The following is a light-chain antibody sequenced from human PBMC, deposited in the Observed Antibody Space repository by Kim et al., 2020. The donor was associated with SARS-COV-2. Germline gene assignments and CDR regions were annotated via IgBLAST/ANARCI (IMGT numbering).Light chain of an antibody. V-gene: IGLV3-1*01. CDR2: QDS. CDR1: KLGDKY. CDR3: QAWDSSTVV. J-gene: IGLJ2*01. Sequence: SYELTQPPSVSVSPGQTASITCSGDKLGDKYACWYQQKPGQSPVLVIYQDSKRHSGIPERFSGSNSGNTATLIISGTQAMDEADYYCQAWDSSTVVFGGGTQLTVL.